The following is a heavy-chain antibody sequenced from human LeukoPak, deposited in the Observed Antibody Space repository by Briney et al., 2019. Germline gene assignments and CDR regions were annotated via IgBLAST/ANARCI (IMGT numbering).Heavy chain of an antibody. J-gene: IGHJ4*02. CDR3: AVSAFDY. CDR1: GYTFTNYY. D-gene: IGHD3-10*01. V-gene: IGHV1-46*03. CDR2: INPSIGDT. Sequence: APVKVSCKASGYTFTNYYIHWVRQAPGQGLEWVGIINPSIGDTKNAQKFQGRVTMTWDTSTSTVYMELSSLRYEDTAVYYCAVSAFDYWGQGTLVTVSS.